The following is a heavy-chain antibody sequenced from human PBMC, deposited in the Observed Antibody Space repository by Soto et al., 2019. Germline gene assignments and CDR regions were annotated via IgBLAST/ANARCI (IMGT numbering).Heavy chain of an antibody. D-gene: IGHD5-12*01. V-gene: IGHV1-69*13. CDR3: AEGYSETSGVEMDV. CDR1: GGTFSSYA. J-gene: IGHJ6*02. CDR2: IIPIFGTA. Sequence: GASVKVSCKASGGTFSSYAISWVRQAPGQGLEWMGGIIPIFGTANYAQKFQGRVTITADESTSTAYMELSSLRSEDTAVYYCAEGYSETSGVEMDVWGQGTAVTVSS.